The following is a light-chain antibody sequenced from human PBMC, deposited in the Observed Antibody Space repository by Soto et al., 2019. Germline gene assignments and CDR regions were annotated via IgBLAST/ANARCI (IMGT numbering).Light chain of an antibody. CDR3: QQRSNWLT. Sequence: EIVLTQSPATLSLSPGERATLSCRASQSVSSYLAWYQQKPGQAPRLLIYDASNRATGIPARFSGSGSGTDFTLTISSLEPEDFAVYYWQQRSNWLTFGGGTKVDIK. CDR1: QSVSSY. V-gene: IGKV3-11*01. CDR2: DAS. J-gene: IGKJ4*01.